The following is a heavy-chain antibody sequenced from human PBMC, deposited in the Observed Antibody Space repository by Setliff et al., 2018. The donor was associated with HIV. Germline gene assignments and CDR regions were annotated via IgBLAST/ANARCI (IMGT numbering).Heavy chain of an antibody. CDR2: INIDGGST. CDR3: ARLLRGGGDYFDY. D-gene: IGHD3-10*01. CDR1: GFTFRSYW. Sequence: GGSLRLSCAASGFTFRSYWMYWVRQPPGKGLVWVSRINIDGGSTNYADSVKGRFTISRDNAKNSLFLQVNSLRAEDTAIYYCARLLRGGGDYFDYWGQGTLVTVSS. J-gene: IGHJ4*02. V-gene: IGHV3-74*01.